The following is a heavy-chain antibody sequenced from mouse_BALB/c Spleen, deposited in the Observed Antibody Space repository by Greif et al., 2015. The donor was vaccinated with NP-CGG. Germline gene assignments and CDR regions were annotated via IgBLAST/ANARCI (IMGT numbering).Heavy chain of an antibody. J-gene: IGHJ4*01. D-gene: IGHD1-1*01. CDR1: GFSLSTFGMG. V-gene: IGHV8-13*01. CDR3: ARRALTTVDAMDY. Sequence: VKLMESGPGILQPSQTLSLTCSFSGFSLSTFGMGVSWIRQPSGKDLELLAHIYWDDDKHYNPSLKSRLTISKDTSNNQVFLRITTVDTADTATYYCARRALTTVDAMDYWGQGTSVTVSS. CDR2: IYWDDDK.